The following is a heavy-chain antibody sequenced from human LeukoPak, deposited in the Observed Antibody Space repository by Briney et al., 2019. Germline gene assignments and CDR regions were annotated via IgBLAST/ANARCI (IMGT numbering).Heavy chain of an antibody. CDR2: ISGRGDST. Sequence: GGSLRLSCAASGFTFTTYAMSWVRQAPGKGLEWVSGISGRGDSTNYADSVTGRFTISRDNSKNTLYLQMNSLRAEDTAVYYCAKRANNDAFDIWGQGTMVTVSS. D-gene: IGHD4/OR15-4a*01. J-gene: IGHJ3*02. CDR1: GFTFTTYA. V-gene: IGHV3-23*01. CDR3: AKRANNDAFDI.